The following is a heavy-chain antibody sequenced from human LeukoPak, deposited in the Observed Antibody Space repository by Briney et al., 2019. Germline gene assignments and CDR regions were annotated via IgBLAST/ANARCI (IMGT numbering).Heavy chain of an antibody. Sequence: GGSLRLSCAASGFTFSSYWMPWVRHAPGKGLVWVSHINSGGSSTSYADSVKGRFTISRDNAKNTLYLQMNSLRNEDTAVYYCARVYYDFWSGYQTYFDYWGQGTLVTVSS. CDR2: INSGGSST. D-gene: IGHD3-3*01. V-gene: IGHV3-74*01. CDR1: GFTFSSYW. J-gene: IGHJ4*02. CDR3: ARVYYDFWSGYQTYFDY.